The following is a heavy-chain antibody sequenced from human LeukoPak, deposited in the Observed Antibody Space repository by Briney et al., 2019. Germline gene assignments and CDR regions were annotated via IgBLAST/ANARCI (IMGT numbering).Heavy chain of an antibody. CDR2: TSNSGGST. Sequence: GGSLRLSCAACGFTFSSYAMSWVRQAPGKGQEWVSGTSNSGGSTYYADSVKGRFTISRDNSKNTLYLQMNSLRAEDTAVYYCAKDRTYYYDSSGYPGLLDYWGQGTLVTVSS. D-gene: IGHD3-22*01. CDR1: GFTFSSYA. CDR3: AKDRTYYYDSSGYPGLLDY. J-gene: IGHJ4*02. V-gene: IGHV3-23*01.